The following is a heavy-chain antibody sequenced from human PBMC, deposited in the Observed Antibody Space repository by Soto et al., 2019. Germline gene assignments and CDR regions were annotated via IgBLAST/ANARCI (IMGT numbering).Heavy chain of an antibody. J-gene: IGHJ4*02. CDR3: ARDRQSVEVPAATQFHY. D-gene: IGHD2-2*01. V-gene: IGHV1-69*01. Sequence: QVQLVQSGAEVKKPGSSVKVSCKASGGTFSSYAISWVRQAPGQVLEWRGAIIPIVGTANYAQKFQGRVTNTADESTTTAYMELSSRRAEDTAVYYGARDRQSVEVPAATQFHYWGQGTLVTVSS. CDR2: IIPIVGTA. CDR1: GGTFSSYA.